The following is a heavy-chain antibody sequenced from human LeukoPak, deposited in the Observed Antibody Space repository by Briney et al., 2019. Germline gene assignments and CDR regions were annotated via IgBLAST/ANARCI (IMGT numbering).Heavy chain of an antibody. J-gene: IGHJ4*02. D-gene: IGHD3-3*01. CDR2: ISGSGGST. V-gene: IGHV3-23*01. CDR1: GFTFSSYS. CDR3: AKYDFWSGYYISPFDY. Sequence: GGSLRLSCAASGFTFSSYSMNWVRQAPGKGLEWVSAISGSGGSTYYADSVKGRFTISRDNSKNTLYLQMNSLRAEDTAVYYCAKYDFWSGYYISPFDYWGQGTLVTVSS.